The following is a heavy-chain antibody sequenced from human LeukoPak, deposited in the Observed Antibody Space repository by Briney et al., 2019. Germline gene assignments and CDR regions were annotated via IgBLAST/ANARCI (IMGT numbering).Heavy chain of an antibody. CDR2: ISSSSSTI. CDR3: AKDRRNYYGSGSYYNAFVY. D-gene: IGHD3-10*01. Sequence: GGSLRLSCAASGFTFSSYSMNWVRQAPGKGLERVSYISSSSSTIYYADSVKGRFTISRDNSKNTLYLQMNSLRAEDTAVYYCAKDRRNYYGSGSYYNAFVYWGQGTLVTVSS. J-gene: IGHJ4*02. V-gene: IGHV3-48*01. CDR1: GFTFSSYS.